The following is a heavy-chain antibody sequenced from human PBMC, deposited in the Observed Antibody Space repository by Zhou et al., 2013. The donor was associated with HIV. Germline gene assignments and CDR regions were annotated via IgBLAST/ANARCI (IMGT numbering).Heavy chain of an antibody. CDR2: ISAYNGKT. D-gene: IGHD1-1*01. CDR3: ARRGTWGDRFNVIRGGLDV. CDR1: GYIFTSYG. J-gene: IGHJ6*02. Sequence: QVQLVQSGAEVKKPGASVKVSCKASGYIFTSYGISWVRQAPGQGLEWMGWISAYNGKTNYAQKLQGRVTMTTDKSTSTAYMELRSLRSDDTAVYYCARRGTWGDRFNVIRGGLDVWGQGTTVTVSS. V-gene: IGHV1-18*01.